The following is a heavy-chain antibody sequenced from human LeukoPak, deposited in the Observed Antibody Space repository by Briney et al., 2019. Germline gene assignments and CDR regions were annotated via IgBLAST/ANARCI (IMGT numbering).Heavy chain of an antibody. CDR3: ARDSRGCSSTSCYSYGMDV. V-gene: IGHV4-31*03. CDR2: IYYSGST. D-gene: IGHD2-2*01. CDR1: GVSISSGGYY. Sequence: SETLSLTCTVSGVSISSGGYYWSGIRQHPGKGLEWIGYIYYSGSTYYNPSLKSRVTISVDTSKNQFSLKLSSVTAADTAVYYCARDSRGCSSTSCYSYGMDVWGQGTTVTVSS. J-gene: IGHJ6*02.